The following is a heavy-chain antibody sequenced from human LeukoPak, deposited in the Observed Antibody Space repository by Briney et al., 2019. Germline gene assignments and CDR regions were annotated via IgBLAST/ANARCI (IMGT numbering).Heavy chain of an antibody. D-gene: IGHD2-15*01. CDR2: IGGSGGGT. CDR3: AKAGYCSGGSCYLPSNNWFDP. CDR1: GFTFSSYA. J-gene: IGHJ5*02. V-gene: IGHV3-23*01. Sequence: PGGSLRLSCAASGFTFSSYAMSWVRQAPGKGLEWVSAIGGSGGGTYYADSVKGRFTISRDNSKNTLYLQMNSLRAEDTAVCYCAKAGYCSGGSCYLPSNNWFDPWGQGTLVTVSS.